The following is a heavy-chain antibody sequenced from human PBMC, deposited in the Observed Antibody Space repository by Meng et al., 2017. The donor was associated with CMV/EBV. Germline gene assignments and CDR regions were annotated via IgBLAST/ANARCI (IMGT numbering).Heavy chain of an antibody. D-gene: IGHD3-10*01. Sequence: SGGSISSGGYYWGWIRQHPGKGLGWIGYIYYSGSTYYDPSLKSRVTISVDTSKNQFSLKLSSVTAADTAVYYCARDTMVRGGVWFDPWGQGTLVTVSS. J-gene: IGHJ5*02. CDR1: GGSISSGGYY. CDR2: IYYSGST. CDR3: ARDTMVRGGVWFDP. V-gene: IGHV4-31*02.